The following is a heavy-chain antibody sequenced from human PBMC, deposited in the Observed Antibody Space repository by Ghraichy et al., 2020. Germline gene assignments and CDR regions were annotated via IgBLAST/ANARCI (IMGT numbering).Heavy chain of an antibody. CDR3: ARDLDTMVRGDPPGY. CDR1: GFTFSSYA. J-gene: IGHJ4*02. D-gene: IGHD3-10*01. V-gene: IGHV3-30-3*01. Sequence: GGSLRLSCAASGFTFSSYAMHWVRQAPGKGLEWVAVISYDGSNKYYADSVKGRFTISRDNSKNTLYLQMNSLRAEDTAVYYCARDLDTMVRGDPPGYWGQGTLVTVSS. CDR2: ISYDGSNK.